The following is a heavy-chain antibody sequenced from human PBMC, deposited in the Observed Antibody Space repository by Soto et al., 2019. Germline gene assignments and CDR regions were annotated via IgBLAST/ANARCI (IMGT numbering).Heavy chain of an antibody. V-gene: IGHV3-53*01. CDR2: IYSGGST. CDR3: ARDRNGYSYGYNYYGKDV. CDR1: GFTVSSNY. D-gene: IGHD5-18*01. J-gene: IGHJ6*02. Sequence: GGSLRLSCAASGFTVSSNYMSWVRQAPGKGLEWVSVIYSGGSTYYADSVKGRFTISRDNSKNTLYLQMNSLRAEDTAVYYCARDRNGYSYGYNYYGKDVWGQGTTVTVSS.